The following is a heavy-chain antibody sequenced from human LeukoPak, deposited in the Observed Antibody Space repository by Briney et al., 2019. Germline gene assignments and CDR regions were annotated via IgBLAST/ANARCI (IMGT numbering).Heavy chain of an antibody. CDR1: GYSISGGYY. Sequence: SETLSLTCTVSGYSISGGYYWGWIRQPPGKGLEWIGSIYHSGSTYYNPSLKSRVTISVDTSKNQFSLKLSSVTAADTAVYYCASAKILLYYFDYWGQGTLVTVSS. CDR3: ASAKILLYYFDY. CDR2: IYHSGST. J-gene: IGHJ4*02. D-gene: IGHD2-15*01. V-gene: IGHV4-38-2*02.